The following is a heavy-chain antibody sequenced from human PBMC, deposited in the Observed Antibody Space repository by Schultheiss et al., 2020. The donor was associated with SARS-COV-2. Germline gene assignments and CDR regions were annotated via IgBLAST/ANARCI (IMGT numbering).Heavy chain of an antibody. J-gene: IGHJ4*02. CDR3: ATGYDKKSMYYFDY. CDR2: IYPGDSDT. CDR1: GYSFTSYW. D-gene: IGHD5-12*01. V-gene: IGHV5-51*01. Sequence: GGSLRLSCKGSGYSFTSYWIDWVRQMPGKGLEWMGIIYPGDSDTRYSPSFQGQVTISADKSISTAYLQWSSLKASDTAMYYCATGYDKKSMYYFDYWGQGTLVTVAS.